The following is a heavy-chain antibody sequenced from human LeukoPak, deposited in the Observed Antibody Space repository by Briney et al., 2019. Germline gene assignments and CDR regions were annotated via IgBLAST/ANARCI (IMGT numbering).Heavy chain of an antibody. V-gene: IGHV3-7*01. D-gene: IGHD6-19*01. Sequence: GESLTLSCAASGFTISGFFMTWVRQAPGKGLEWVANIKEDGSEKYYVDSVRGRFTISRDNAKNSLYLQMNNLRAEDTAVYYCARPFGNGWFLRDYWGRGTLVTVSS. CDR3: ARPFGNGWFLRDY. CDR2: IKEDGSEK. CDR1: GFTISGFF. J-gene: IGHJ4*02.